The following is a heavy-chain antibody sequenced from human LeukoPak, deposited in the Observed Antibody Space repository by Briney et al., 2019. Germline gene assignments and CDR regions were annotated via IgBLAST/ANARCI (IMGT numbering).Heavy chain of an antibody. Sequence: SETLSLTCTVSGGSISSYYWSWIRQPPGKGLEWIGYIYYSGSTNYNPSLKSRVTISVDTSKNQFSLKLSSVTAADTAVYYCAREYPTMVRGVIISAYYYYYMDVWGKGTTVTVSS. CDR1: GGSISSYY. CDR3: AREYPTMVRGVIISAYYYYYMDV. V-gene: IGHV4-59*12. CDR2: IYYSGST. D-gene: IGHD3-10*01. J-gene: IGHJ6*03.